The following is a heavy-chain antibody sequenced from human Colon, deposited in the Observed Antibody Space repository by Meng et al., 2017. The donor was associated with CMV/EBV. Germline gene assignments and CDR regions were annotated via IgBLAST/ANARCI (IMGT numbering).Heavy chain of an antibody. V-gene: IGHV4-39*07. CDR2: IYYSGST. CDR3: ARDLRYYDFWSGYTDY. Sequence: SETLSLTCTVSGGSISSSSYYWGWIRQPPGKGLEWIGSIYYSGSTYYNPSLKSRVTISVDTSKNQFSLKLSSVTAADTAVYYCARDLRYYDFWSGYTDYWGQGTLVTVSS. J-gene: IGHJ4*02. CDR1: GGSISSSSYY. D-gene: IGHD3-3*01.